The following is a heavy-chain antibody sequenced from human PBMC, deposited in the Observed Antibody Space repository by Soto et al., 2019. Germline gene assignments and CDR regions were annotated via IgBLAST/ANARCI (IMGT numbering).Heavy chain of an antibody. CDR2: IYYSGRT. J-gene: IGHJ6*02. V-gene: IGHV4-31*03. CDR3: ARVDYYGSGSQTYYGLDV. CDR1: GGSISSGGYY. Sequence: PSETLSLTCTVSGGSISSGGYYWSWIRQHPGKGLEWIGYIYYSGRTYYNPSLKSRVTISVDTSKNQFSLKLSSVTAADTAVDYCARVDYYGSGSQTYYGLDVWGQGTTVTVSS. D-gene: IGHD3-10*01.